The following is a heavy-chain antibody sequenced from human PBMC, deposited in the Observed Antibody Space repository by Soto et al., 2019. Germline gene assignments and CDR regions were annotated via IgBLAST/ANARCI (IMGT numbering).Heavy chain of an antibody. CDR3: ARGAAMVDY. V-gene: IGHV4-30-2*01. D-gene: IGHD5-18*01. CDR2: ISHSGRT. CDR1: GGSISSGGYS. Sequence: QLQLQESGSGLVKPSQTLSLTCAVSGGSISSGGYSWSWIRQPPGKGLECIGYISHSGRTYYNPSLKSRVTISLDRPKHQFSLKLSSVPAADTAVYYCARGAAMVDYWGQGTLVTVSS. J-gene: IGHJ4*02.